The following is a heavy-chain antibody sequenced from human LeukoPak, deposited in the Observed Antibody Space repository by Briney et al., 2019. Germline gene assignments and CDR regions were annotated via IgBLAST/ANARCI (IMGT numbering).Heavy chain of an antibody. Sequence: SVKVSCKASGGTFSSYAISWVRQAPGQGLEWMGRIIPIFGTANYAQKFQGRVTITTDESTSTAYMELSSLRSEDTAVYYRAINYYDSSGYLPFSNWGQGTLVTVCS. CDR1: GGTFSSYA. J-gene: IGHJ4*02. D-gene: IGHD3-22*01. CDR3: AINYYDSSGYLPFSN. CDR2: IIPIFGTA. V-gene: IGHV1-69*05.